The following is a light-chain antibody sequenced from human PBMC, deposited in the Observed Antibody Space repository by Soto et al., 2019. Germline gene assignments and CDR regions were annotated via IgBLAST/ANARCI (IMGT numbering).Light chain of an antibody. J-gene: IGKJ1*01. CDR2: DAS. Sequence: ENLLTQSPGTLSLSPGERATLSCRASQTVANNFLAWYQQRPGQAPRLVIYDASSRATGIPVRFSASGSGTDFTLTISRLEPEDFAVYYCQQYSNSPLTFSQGTKVEIK. V-gene: IGKV3-20*01. CDR3: QQYSNSPLT. CDR1: QTVANNF.